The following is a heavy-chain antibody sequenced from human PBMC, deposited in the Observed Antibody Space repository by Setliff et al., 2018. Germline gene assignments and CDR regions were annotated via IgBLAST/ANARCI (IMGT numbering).Heavy chain of an antibody. CDR2: IHAGSSNT. CDR3: ARMSTSGPHYDYYYMDV. Sequence: ASVKVSCKASGYSFSSNAFHWVRQAPGQTLEWMGWIHAGSSNTLYSQRFQDRITISRDTSATTVHMELSSLRSDDTAVYYCARMSTSGPHYDYYYMDVWGRGTTVTVSS. J-gene: IGHJ6*03. D-gene: IGHD3-16*01. CDR1: GYSFSSNA. V-gene: IGHV1-3*01.